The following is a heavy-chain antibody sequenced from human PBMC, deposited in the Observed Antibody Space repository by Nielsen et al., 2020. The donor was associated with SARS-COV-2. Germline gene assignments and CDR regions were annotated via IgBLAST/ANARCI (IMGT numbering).Heavy chain of an antibody. CDR2: VSHSGRT. J-gene: IGHJ6*03. V-gene: IGHV4-4*02. D-gene: IGHD2-2*02. Sequence: SETLSLTCAVSGASVSSLDWWTCVRQSPGKGLEWIGAVSHSGRTTYNTSLKSRVTLSMDKSKNPFSLRLTSVSAADTAVYFCAREDLVVVPSPLLGLGPIFYYFCLDVWGKGTTVIVSS. CDR1: GASVSSLDW. CDR3: AREDLVVVPSPLLGLGPIFYYFCLDV.